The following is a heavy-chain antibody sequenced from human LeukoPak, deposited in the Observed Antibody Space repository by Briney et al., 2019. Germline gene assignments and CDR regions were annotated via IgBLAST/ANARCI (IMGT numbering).Heavy chain of an antibody. D-gene: IGHD4-11*01. CDR2: INHSGST. Sequence: SETLSLTCAVYGGSFSGYYWSWIRQPPGKGLEWIGEINHSGSTNYNPSPKSRVTISVDTSKNQFSLKLSSVTAADTAVYYCARDWAVTTNFDYWGQGTLVTVSS. J-gene: IGHJ4*02. V-gene: IGHV4-34*01. CDR3: ARDWAVTTNFDY. CDR1: GGSFSGYY.